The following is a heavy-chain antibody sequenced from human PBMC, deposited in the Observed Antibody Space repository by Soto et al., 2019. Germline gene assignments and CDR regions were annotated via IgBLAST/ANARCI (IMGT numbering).Heavy chain of an antibody. V-gene: IGHV4-59*01. J-gene: IGHJ5*02. D-gene: IGHD2-21*01. CDR2: VYSSGST. Sequence: SETLSVTCTVSGDSITSYNWNWRRQPPGKALEWIGYVYSSGSTNYNPSLKSRVTISVDTSRNQFSLKVNSVTAADTAMYYCARRAVVAVTGSLDNWLDPWGQGILVT. CDR3: ARRAVVAVTGSLDNWLDP. CDR1: GDSITSYN.